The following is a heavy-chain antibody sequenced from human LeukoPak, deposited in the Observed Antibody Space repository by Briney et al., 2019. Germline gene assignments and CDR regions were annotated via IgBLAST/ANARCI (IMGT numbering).Heavy chain of an antibody. CDR2: INHSGST. D-gene: IGHD5-18*01. CDR1: GGSFSRYY. V-gene: IGHV4-34*01. Sequence: SETLSLTCAVYGGSFSRYYWNWIRQPPGKGLEWIGEINHSGSTNYNPSLKSRVTISVDTSKNQFSLKLSSVTAADTAVYYCARGGNYGYNYWGQGTLVTVSS. CDR3: ARGGNYGYNY. J-gene: IGHJ4*02.